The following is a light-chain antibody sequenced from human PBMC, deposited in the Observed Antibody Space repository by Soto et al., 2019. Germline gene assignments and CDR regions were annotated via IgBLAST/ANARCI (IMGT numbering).Light chain of an antibody. CDR2: EVS. CDR3: SSYASSSTLV. J-gene: IGLJ3*02. V-gene: IGLV2-14*01. CDR1: SSDVGDYNY. Sequence: QSALTQPASVSGSPGQSITLSCTGTSSDVGDYNYVSWYQQHPGKAPRLIIYEVSYRPSGVSNRFSGSKSGNTASLTISGLQAEDEADYYCSSYASSSTLVFGGGTKLTVL.